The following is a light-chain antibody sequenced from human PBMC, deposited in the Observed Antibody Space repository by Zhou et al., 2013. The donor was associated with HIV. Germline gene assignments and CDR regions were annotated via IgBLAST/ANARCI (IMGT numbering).Light chain of an antibody. CDR2: DAS. CDR1: QSVSSN. Sequence: EIVMTQSPATLSVSPGERATLSCRASQSVSSNLAWYQQKPGQAPRLLIYDASNRATGIPARFSGSGSGTDFTLTISSLEPEDFAVYYCQQRSNWPLTFGEDQGGDQT. J-gene: IGKJ4*01. V-gene: IGKV3-11*01. CDR3: QQRSNWPLT.